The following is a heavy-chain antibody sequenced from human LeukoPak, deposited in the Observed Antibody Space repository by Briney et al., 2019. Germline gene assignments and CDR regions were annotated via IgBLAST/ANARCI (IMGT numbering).Heavy chain of an antibody. J-gene: IGHJ4*02. D-gene: IGHD5-18*01. CDR2: ISGSGGST. V-gene: IGHV3-23*01. CDR1: GSTFSSYS. CDR3: AIGRGYSYRQSDFFDY. Sequence: GGTLSITCAASGSTFSSYSMSWARQAPGKGLEWVSAISGSGGSTYYADSVKGRFTISRDNCKNTLYLHMNSLRAEDTAVYYCAIGRGYSYRQSDFFDYWGQAALVTVSS.